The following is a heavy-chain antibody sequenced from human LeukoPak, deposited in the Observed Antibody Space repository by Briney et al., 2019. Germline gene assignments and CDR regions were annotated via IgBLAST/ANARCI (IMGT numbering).Heavy chain of an antibody. CDR1: GGTFSSYA. CDR3: ATTAGGYYYDSSGYYT. V-gene: IGHV1-69*06. J-gene: IGHJ5*02. Sequence: SVKVSCKASGGTFSSYAISWVRQAPGQGLEWMGGIIPIFGTANYAQKFQGRVTMTEDTSTDTAYMELSSLRSEDTAVYYCATTAGGYYYDSSGYYTWGQGTLVTVSS. D-gene: IGHD3-22*01. CDR2: IIPIFGTA.